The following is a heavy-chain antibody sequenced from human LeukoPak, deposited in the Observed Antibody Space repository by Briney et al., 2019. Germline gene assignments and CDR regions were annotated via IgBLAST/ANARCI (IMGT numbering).Heavy chain of an antibody. D-gene: IGHD5-12*01. V-gene: IGHV3-15*01. CDR3: TTGLGDY. CDR2: IKSKTDGGTA. CDR1: GFTFSDSY. Sequence: PGGSLRLSCAASGFTFSDSYTSWIRQAPGKGLEWVGRIKSKTDGGTADYAAPVKGRFTISRDDSKTTLYLQMNSLKTDDTAVYYCTTGLGDYWGQGTLVTVSS. J-gene: IGHJ4*02.